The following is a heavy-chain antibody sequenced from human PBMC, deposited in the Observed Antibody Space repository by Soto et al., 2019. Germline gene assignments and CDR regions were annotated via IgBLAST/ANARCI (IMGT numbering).Heavy chain of an antibody. J-gene: IGHJ6*03. D-gene: IGHD5-12*01. Sequence: EVQLVESGGGLVQPGGSLRLSCAAPGFTFSSYWMTWVRQAPGKGLEWVANIKEDGSEKYYVDSVKGRFTISRDNAKNSVYLQMNSLRAEDTAVYYCADSGSYTDVWGKGTTVTVSS. V-gene: IGHV3-7*01. CDR1: GFTFSSYW. CDR3: ADSGSYTDV. CDR2: IKEDGSEK.